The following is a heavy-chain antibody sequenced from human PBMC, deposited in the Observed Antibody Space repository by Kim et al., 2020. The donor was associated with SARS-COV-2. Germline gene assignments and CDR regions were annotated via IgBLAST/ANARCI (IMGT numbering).Heavy chain of an antibody. V-gene: IGHV3-21*01. CDR1: GFTFSSYS. J-gene: IGHJ6*02. CDR2: ISSSSSYI. D-gene: IGHD2-21*02. Sequence: GGSLRLSCAASGFTFSSYSMNWVRQAPGKGLEWVSSISSSSSYIYYADSVKGRFTISRDNAKNSLYLQMNSLRAEDTAVYYCASGVVTPGLYYYYYGMDVWGQGTTVTVSS. CDR3: ASGVVTPGLYYYYYGMDV.